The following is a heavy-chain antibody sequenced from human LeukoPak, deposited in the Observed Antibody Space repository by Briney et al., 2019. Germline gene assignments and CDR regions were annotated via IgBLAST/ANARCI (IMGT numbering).Heavy chain of an antibody. CDR2: VGSGGTR. Sequence: GGSLRLSCAASGFNFNIYTMSWVRQAQGKGPEWISAVGSGGTRYYADSVKGRFTISRDNSANTVSLQMDSLRADDTAMYYCAKMRGMPREAYHFDRWGQGTLVAVSS. CDR1: GFNFNIYT. CDR3: AKMRGMPREAYHFDR. J-gene: IGHJ4*02. D-gene: IGHD1-26*01. V-gene: IGHV3-23*01.